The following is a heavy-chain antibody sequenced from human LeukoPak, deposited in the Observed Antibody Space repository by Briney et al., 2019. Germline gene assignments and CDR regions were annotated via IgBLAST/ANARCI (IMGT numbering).Heavy chain of an antibody. CDR1: GYTFTSYY. V-gene: IGHV1-46*01. CDR3: ARVGVVGATSLRSGYYYYMDV. J-gene: IGHJ6*03. D-gene: IGHD1-26*01. Sequence: ASVKVSCKASGYTFTSYYMHWVRQAPGQGLEWMGIINPSGGSTSYAQKFQGRVTMTRDMSTSTVYMELSSLRSEDTAVYYCARVGVVGATSLRSGYYYYMDVWGKGTTDTVSS. CDR2: INPSGGST.